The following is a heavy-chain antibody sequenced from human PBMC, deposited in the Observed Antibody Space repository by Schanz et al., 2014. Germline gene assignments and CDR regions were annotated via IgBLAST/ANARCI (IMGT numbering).Heavy chain of an antibody. CDR1: GFSVTSNS. V-gene: IGHV3-23*04. CDR2: ISGSGGST. J-gene: IGHJ4*02. D-gene: IGHD4-17*01. Sequence: EVQLVESGGCLIQPGGSLKLACAASGFSVTSNSMNWVRQAPGKGLEWVSSISGSGGSTYYADSVKGRFTISRDNSKNTLYLQMNSLRVEDTAVYYCAKQDAYGDYFDYWGQGTLVTVSS. CDR3: AKQDAYGDYFDY.